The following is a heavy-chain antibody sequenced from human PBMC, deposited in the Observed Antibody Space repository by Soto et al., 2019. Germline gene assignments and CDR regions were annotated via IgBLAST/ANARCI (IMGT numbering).Heavy chain of an antibody. V-gene: IGHV3-30*18. CDR3: AKSPLMVRGVLLDY. CDR1: GFTFSSYG. J-gene: IGHJ4*02. Sequence: QVQLVESGGGVVQPGRSLRLSCAASGFTFSSYGMHWVRQAPGTGLEWVAVISYDGSNKYYADSVKGRFTISRDNSKNTLYLQMNSLRAEDTAVYYCAKSPLMVRGVLLDYWGQGTLVTVSS. CDR2: ISYDGSNK. D-gene: IGHD3-10*01.